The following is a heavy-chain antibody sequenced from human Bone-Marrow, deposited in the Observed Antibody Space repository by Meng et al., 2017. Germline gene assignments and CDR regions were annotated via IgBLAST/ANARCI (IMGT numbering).Heavy chain of an antibody. CDR2: IGRGADT. V-gene: IGHV3-13*01. D-gene: IGHD2-8*01. CDR1: GFTFSTSD. J-gene: IGHJ4*02. CDR3: AKDSHGVAAPDY. Sequence: EVRLVESGGGLVQPGGSLRLSCEASGFTFSTSDMHWVRQATGKGLEWVSAIGRGADTYYSGSVKGRFTISSDNSKNTLYLQMSSLRAEDTAVYFCAKDSHGVAAPDYWGQGTLVTVSS.